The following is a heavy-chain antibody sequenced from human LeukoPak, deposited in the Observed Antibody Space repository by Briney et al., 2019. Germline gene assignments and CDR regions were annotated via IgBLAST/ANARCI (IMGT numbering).Heavy chain of an antibody. CDR2: IYYSGST. CDR1: GGSISSYY. J-gene: IGHJ1*01. V-gene: IGHV4-59*01. D-gene: IGHD3-22*01. CDR3: ARSEMYYYDSSGYYPKYFQH. Sequence: KPSETLSLTCTVSGGSISSYYWSWIRQPPGKGLERIGYIYYSGSTNYNPSLKSRVTISVDTSKNQFSLKLSSVTAADTAVYYCARSEMYYYDSSGYYPKYFQHWRQGTLVTVSS.